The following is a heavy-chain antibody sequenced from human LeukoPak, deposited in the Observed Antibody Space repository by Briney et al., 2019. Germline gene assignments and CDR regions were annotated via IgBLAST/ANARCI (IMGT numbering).Heavy chain of an antibody. J-gene: IGHJ4*02. CDR2: ISSSSSYI. D-gene: IGHD4-17*01. CDR3: AVQPRGTTVTSHYY. CDR1: GFTFSSYS. Sequence: GGSLRLSCAASGFTFSSYSMNWVRQAPGKGLEWVSSISSSSSYIYYADSVKGRFTISRDNAKNSLYLQMNSLRAEDTAVYYCAVQPRGTTVTSHYYWGQGTLVTVSS. V-gene: IGHV3-21*01.